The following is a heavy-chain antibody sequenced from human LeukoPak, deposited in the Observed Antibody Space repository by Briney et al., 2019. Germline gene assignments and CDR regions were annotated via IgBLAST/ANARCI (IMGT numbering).Heavy chain of an antibody. Sequence: GGALRLSCAASGFTFSSYAMHGVRQAPGKGLEGVAVISYDGSNKYYADSVKGRFTISRDNSKDTLYLQMNSLRAEDTAIYYCATYRQVLLPFESWGQGTLVTVSS. CDR2: ISYDGSNK. V-gene: IGHV3-30*04. J-gene: IGHJ4*02. CDR3: ATYRQVLLPFES. CDR1: GFTFSSYA. D-gene: IGHD2-8*02.